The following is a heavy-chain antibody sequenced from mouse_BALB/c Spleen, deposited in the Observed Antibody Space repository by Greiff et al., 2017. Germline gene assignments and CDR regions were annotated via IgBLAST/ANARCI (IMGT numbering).Heavy chain of an antibody. J-gene: IGHJ2*01. V-gene: IGHV3-2*02. CDR1: GYSITSDYA. CDR2: ISYSGST. D-gene: IGHD2-4*01. Sequence: EVMLVESGPGLVKPSQSLSLTCTVTGYSITSDYAWNWIRQFPGNKLEWMGYISYSGSTSYNPSLKSRISITRDTSKNQFFLQLNSVTTEDTATYYCARESMITFDYWGQGTTLTVSS. CDR3: ARESMITFDY.